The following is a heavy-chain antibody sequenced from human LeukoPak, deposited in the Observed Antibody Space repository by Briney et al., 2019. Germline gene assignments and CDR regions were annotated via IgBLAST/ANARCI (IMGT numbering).Heavy chain of an antibody. CDR1: GFTFNTYA. V-gene: IGHV3-53*01. CDR2: MYSGGST. J-gene: IGHJ6*02. CDR3: ARDLTDNGDQEYYGMDV. D-gene: IGHD4-17*01. Sequence: GGSLRLSCAVSGFTFNTYAMSWVRQAPGKGLEWVSVMYSGGSTYYADSVKGRFTVSRDNSKNTVYLQMHSLRAEDTAVYYCARDLTDNGDQEYYGMDVWGQGTTVIVSS.